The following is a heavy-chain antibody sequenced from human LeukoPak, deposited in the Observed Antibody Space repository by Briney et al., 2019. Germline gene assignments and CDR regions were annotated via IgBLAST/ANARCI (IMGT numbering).Heavy chain of an antibody. CDR2: ISGSGGST. J-gene: IGHJ4*02. D-gene: IGHD3-22*01. V-gene: IGHV3-23*01. CDR3: AKLDGLIVVVPPDY. CDR1: GFPLSNYA. Sequence: GGSLRLSCAPSGFPLSNYAMSWVRQAPEKGLEWVSAISGSGGSTYYADSVKGRFTISRDNSKKTLYLQMNSLRAEDTAVYYCAKLDGLIVVVPPDYWGQGTLVTVSS.